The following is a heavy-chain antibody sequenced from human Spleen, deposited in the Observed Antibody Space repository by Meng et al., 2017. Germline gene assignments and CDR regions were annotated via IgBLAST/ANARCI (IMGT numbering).Heavy chain of an antibody. V-gene: IGHV1-18*01. J-gene: IGHJ5*02. CDR2: LNTYNGNT. CDR3: ARDPPSS. CDR1: GYTFTTYG. Sequence: QVQLVQSGTEVKKPGASVKVSCKASGYTFTTYGITWVRQVPGHGLEWMGWLNTYNGNTNYAQKFQGRVTITRDTSASTAYMELSSLRSEDTAVYYCARDPPSSWGQGTLVTVSS.